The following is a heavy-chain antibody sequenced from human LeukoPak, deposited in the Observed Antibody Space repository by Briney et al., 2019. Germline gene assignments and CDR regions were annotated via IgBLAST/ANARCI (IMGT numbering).Heavy chain of an antibody. CDR2: INHSEST. J-gene: IGHJ6*02. D-gene: IGHD5-18*01. Sequence: SETLSLTCAVYGGSFSGYFWSWIRQPPGKGLEWIGEINHSESTNYNPSLNSRVTTSVDTSKNQFSLKLNSVTAADTAVYYCARGPSIQLWSDPYYYYGMDVWGQGPRSPSP. CDR3: ARGPSIQLWSDPYYYYGMDV. CDR1: GGSFSGYF. V-gene: IGHV4-34*01.